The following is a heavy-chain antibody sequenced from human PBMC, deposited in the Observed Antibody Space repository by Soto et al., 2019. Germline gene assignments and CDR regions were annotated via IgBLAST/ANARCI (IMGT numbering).Heavy chain of an antibody. D-gene: IGHD1-7*01. CDR1: GFTFSSYA. Sequence: GGSLRLSCAASGFTFSSYAMSWVRQAPGGGLEWVSSMSGSSSTTYYADSVRGRFTISRDRSKNTLYLQMSSLRAEDTALYYCAKNQERELPRVIDFWGQGTLVTVSS. CDR2: MSGSSSTT. J-gene: IGHJ4*02. CDR3: AKNQERELPRVIDF. V-gene: IGHV3-23*01.